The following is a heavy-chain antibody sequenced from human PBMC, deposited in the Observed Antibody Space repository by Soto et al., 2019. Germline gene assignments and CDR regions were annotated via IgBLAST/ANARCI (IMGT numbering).Heavy chain of an antibody. J-gene: IGHJ5*02. CDR1: GGSISSGGYY. CDR3: ARDRGGRFDP. V-gene: IGHV4-31*03. D-gene: IGHD3-16*01. CDR2: IYYSGST. Sequence: SETLSLTCTVSGGSISSGGYYWSWIRQHPGKGLEWIGYIYYSGSTYYNPSLKSRVTISVDTSKNQFSLKLSSVTVADTAVYYCARDRGGRFDPWGQGTLVTVSS.